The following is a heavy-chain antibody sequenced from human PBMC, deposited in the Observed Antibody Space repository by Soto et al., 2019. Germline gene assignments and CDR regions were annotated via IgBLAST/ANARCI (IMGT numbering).Heavy chain of an antibody. D-gene: IGHD2-15*01. V-gene: IGHV3-23*01. CDR2: INGGGGST. CDR1: GFTFSSYT. J-gene: IGHJ4*02. Sequence: EVQLLEAGGDLIQPGGSLRLSCAASGFTFSSYTMTWVRQAPGKGLEWVSAINGGGGSTYYADSVKGRFTISRANSKDTLYLQMNSLRAEDTAVYYCAKDKVCSGGSCYYDYWGQGTLVTVSS. CDR3: AKDKVCSGGSCYYDY.